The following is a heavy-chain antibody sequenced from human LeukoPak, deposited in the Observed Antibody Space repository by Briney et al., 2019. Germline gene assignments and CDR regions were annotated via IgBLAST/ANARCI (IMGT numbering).Heavy chain of an antibody. Sequence: PGGSLRLSCSASGFTFSSYAMHWVRQAPGKGLEYVSGISSNGGSTYYADSVKGRFTISRDSSRNTLYLQMSSLRAEDTAVYYCARGMRRDTTSLWDYWGQGTLVTVSS. J-gene: IGHJ4*02. V-gene: IGHV3-64D*06. CDR3: ARGMRRDTTSLWDY. CDR1: GFTFSSYA. D-gene: IGHD2-2*01. CDR2: ISSNGGST.